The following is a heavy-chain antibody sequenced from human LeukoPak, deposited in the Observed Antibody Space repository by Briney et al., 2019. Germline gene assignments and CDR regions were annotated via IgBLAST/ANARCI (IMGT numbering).Heavy chain of an antibody. D-gene: IGHD4-11*01. V-gene: IGHV3-74*01. J-gene: IGHJ4*02. CDR1: GFSFSDYW. Sequence: LAGGSLRLSCVVSGFSFSDYWMHWVRNAPGKGLVWVSGIKTDGSDRRYADFVKGRFTISRDNAKNTLFLQMNSLRAEDTAVYYCIRDFLTVTTNDYWGQGTLVTVSS. CDR2: IKTDGSDR. CDR3: IRDFLTVTTNDY.